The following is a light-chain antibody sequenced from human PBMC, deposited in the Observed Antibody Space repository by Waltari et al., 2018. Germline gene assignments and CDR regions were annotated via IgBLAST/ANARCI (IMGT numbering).Light chain of an antibody. CDR2: END. CDR3: QTWDSTTTWI. CDR1: RLWGQF. V-gene: IGLV3-1*01. Sequence: SYELTQPPSVSVSPGQTAHITCSGYRLWGQFVCWYQQKPGQSPVVVIYENDQRPSGVPERFSGSNSGDTATLTISGTQAMDEADYYCQTWDSTTTWIFGGGTKLTVL. J-gene: IGLJ2*01.